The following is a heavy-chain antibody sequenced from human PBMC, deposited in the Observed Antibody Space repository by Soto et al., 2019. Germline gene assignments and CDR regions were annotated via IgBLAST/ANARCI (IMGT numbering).Heavy chain of an antibody. D-gene: IGHD6-13*01. CDR1: GFIFSSYG. CDR2: IWYDGSIK. V-gene: IGHV3-33*01. Sequence: PCGSLRVSCDASGFIFSSYGTHCVRHAPGNGLEWVAVIWYDGSIKYYVDSVKGSFTISRDNSKNTLSLQMYSLSAEDTGVYYCARSPSRWSPYFQYYGMDVWGQGTTVTVSS. CDR3: ARSPSRWSPYFQYYGMDV. J-gene: IGHJ6*02.